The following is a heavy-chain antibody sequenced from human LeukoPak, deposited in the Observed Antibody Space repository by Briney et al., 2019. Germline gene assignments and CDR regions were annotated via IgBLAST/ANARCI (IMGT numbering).Heavy chain of an antibody. CDR1: GGTFSSYA. CDR2: IIPIFGTA. Sequence: EASVKVSCKASGGTFSSYAISWVRQAPGQGLEWMGRIIPIFGTANYAQKFQGRVTITTDESTSTAYMELSSLRSEDTAVYYCARATAMVSGIFDYWGQGTLVTVSS. CDR3: ARATAMVSGIFDY. J-gene: IGHJ4*02. D-gene: IGHD5-18*01. V-gene: IGHV1-69*05.